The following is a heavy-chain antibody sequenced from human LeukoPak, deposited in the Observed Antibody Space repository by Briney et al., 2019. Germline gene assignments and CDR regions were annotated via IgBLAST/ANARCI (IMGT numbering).Heavy chain of an antibody. J-gene: IGHJ4*02. V-gene: IGHV1-69*04. Sequence: SVKVSCKASGGTFSSHVISWVRQAPGQGLEWMGRIIPILGIANYAQKFQGRVTITADKSTSTAYMELSSLRSEDTAVYYCARDAMVRGVIHDYWGQGTLVTVSS. D-gene: IGHD3-10*01. CDR1: GGTFSSHV. CDR3: ARDAMVRGVIHDY. CDR2: IIPILGIA.